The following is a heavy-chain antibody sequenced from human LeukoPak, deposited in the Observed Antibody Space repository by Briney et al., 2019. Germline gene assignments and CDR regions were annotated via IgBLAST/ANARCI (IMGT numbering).Heavy chain of an antibody. CDR3: ARESIAVAGAPFDY. D-gene: IGHD6-19*01. J-gene: IGHJ4*02. CDR2: ISSGSTI. CDR1: GFTFSSYE. Sequence: GGSLRLSCAASGFTFSSYEMNWVRQAPGKGVEGVSYISSGSTIYDADSVKGRFTISRDNAKNSLYLQMNSLRAEDTAVYYCARESIAVAGAPFDYWGQGTLVTVSS. V-gene: IGHV3-48*03.